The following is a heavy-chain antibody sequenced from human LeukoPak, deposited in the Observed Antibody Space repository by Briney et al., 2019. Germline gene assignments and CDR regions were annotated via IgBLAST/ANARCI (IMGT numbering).Heavy chain of an antibody. D-gene: IGHD3-22*01. J-gene: IGHJ4*02. Sequence: SETLSLTCAVSGYSISSGYYWGWIRQPPGKGLEWIGSIYYSGSTYYNPSLKSRVTISVDTSKNQFSPKLSSVTAADTAVYYCARQEYYYDSSGYLLFDYWGQGTLVTVSS. V-gene: IGHV4-38-2*01. CDR1: GYSISSGYY. CDR3: ARQEYYYDSSGYLLFDY. CDR2: IYYSGST.